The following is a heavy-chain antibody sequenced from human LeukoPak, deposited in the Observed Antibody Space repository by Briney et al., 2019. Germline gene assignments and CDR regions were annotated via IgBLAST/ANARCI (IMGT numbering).Heavy chain of an antibody. CDR2: VFRLQTVRT. CDR1: DSSITSNY. Sequence: KPSETLSLTCTVSDSSITSNYWAWFRPPPGKGREWIATVFRLQTVRTFNNPPLGSRVTMSLDPSHNQFSLNLTSVTAADTALYFCARVLHAPYLIDSWGQGTLVTVSS. J-gene: IGHJ4*02. CDR3: ARVLHAPYLIDS. D-gene: IGHD2-8*01. V-gene: IGHV4-38-2*02.